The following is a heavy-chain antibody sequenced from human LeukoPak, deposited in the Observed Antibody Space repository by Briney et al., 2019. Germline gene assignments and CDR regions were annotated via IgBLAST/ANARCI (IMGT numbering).Heavy chain of an antibody. D-gene: IGHD2-21*01. V-gene: IGHV1-18*01. CDR1: GYTFTSYG. CDR3: ARDDRLSTCCGGDCYSLAAFDI. J-gene: IGHJ3*02. CDR2: ISAYNGNT. Sequence: ASVKVSCKASGYTFTSYGISWVRQAPGQGLEWMGWISAYNGNTNYAQKLQGRVTMTTDTSTSTAYMELRSLRSDDTAVYYCARDDRLSTCCGGDCYSLAAFDIWGQGTMVTVSS.